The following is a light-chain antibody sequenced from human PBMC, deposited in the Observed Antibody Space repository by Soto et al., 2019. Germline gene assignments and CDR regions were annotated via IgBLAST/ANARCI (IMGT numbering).Light chain of an antibody. CDR2: GAS. CDR3: QQYNNWPAIT. V-gene: IGKV3D-15*01. Sequence: EIVMTQSPATLSVSPGERATLSCRASKSVRSNFAWYQQKPGQAPRLLIYGASTRANGIPARFSGSGSGTEFTLTISSRQSEDFAVYYCQQYNNWPAITFGQGTRMAIK. J-gene: IGKJ5*01. CDR1: KSVRSN.